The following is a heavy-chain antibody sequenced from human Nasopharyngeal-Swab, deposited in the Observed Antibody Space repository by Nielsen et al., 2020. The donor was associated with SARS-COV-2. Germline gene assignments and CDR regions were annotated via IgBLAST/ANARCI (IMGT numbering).Heavy chain of an antibody. Sequence: WSREHPGKGLEWIGYIYYSGSTNYNPSLKSRVTISVDTSKNQFSLKLSSVTAADTAVYYCARGTTIFGVVITPFDYWGQGTLVTVSS. CDR2: IYYSGST. J-gene: IGHJ4*02. V-gene: IGHV4-59*01. D-gene: IGHD3-3*01. CDR3: ARGTTIFGVVITPFDY.